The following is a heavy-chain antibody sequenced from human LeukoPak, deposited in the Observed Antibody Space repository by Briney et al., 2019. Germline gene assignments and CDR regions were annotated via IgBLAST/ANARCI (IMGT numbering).Heavy chain of an antibody. CDR1: GGSISSYY. V-gene: IGHV4-59*08. CDR3: ARRTLTTPFDI. CDR2: IYYSGST. J-gene: IGHJ3*02. D-gene: IGHD4-17*01. Sequence: SETLSLTCTVSGGSISSYYWSWIRQPPGKGLEWIGYIYYSGSTNYNPSLKSRVTISVDTSKNQFSLKLSSVTAADTAVYYCARRTLTTPFDIWGQGTMVTVSS.